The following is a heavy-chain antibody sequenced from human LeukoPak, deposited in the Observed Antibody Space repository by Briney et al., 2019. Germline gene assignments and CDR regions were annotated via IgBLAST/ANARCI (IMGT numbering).Heavy chain of an antibody. CDR2: ISGTGGTT. D-gene: IGHD4-17*01. CDR3: AKTLTTVTILDAFDI. CDR1: GFTFSNYA. V-gene: IGHV3-23*01. J-gene: IGHJ3*02. Sequence: GGSLRHSCAASGFTFSNYAMTWVRQVPGKGLEWVSGISGTGGTTNYADSVKGRFTISRDNSKNTPYLQMSSLRAEDMAVYYCAKTLTTVTILDAFDIWGQGTMVTVSS.